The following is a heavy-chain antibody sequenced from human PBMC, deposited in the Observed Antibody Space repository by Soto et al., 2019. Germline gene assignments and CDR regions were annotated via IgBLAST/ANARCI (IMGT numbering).Heavy chain of an antibody. V-gene: IGHV3-21*01. CDR2: ISSSSSYI. Sequence: PGGSLRLSCAASGFTFSSYSMNWVRQAPGKGLEWVSSISSSSSYIYYADSVKGRFTISRDNAKNSLYLQMNSLRAEDTAVYYCARGSKGVVTSFDYWGQGTLVTVSS. CDR3: ARGSKGVVTSFDY. J-gene: IGHJ4*02. CDR1: GFTFSSYS. D-gene: IGHD2-21*02.